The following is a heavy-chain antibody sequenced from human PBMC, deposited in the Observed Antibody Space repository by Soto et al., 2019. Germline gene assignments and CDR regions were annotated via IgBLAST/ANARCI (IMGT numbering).Heavy chain of an antibody. D-gene: IGHD3-10*01. V-gene: IGHV4-31*03. CDR2: IYYSGST. Sequence: QVQLQESGPGLVKPSQTLSLSCSVSGGSLSSGNYYWSWIRQHPGKGLEWIGSIYYSGSTYYNPSLKSRVTISVDMSKNQFSLNLISATAADTAVYYCARAGSGRYYNNWFDPWGQGTLVTVSS. J-gene: IGHJ5*02. CDR1: GGSLSSGNYY. CDR3: ARAGSGRYYNNWFDP.